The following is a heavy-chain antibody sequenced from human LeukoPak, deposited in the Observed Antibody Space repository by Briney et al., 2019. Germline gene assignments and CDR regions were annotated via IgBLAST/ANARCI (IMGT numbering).Heavy chain of an antibody. CDR2: ISGGGGST. D-gene: IGHD3-22*01. V-gene: IGHV3-23*01. CDR1: GFTFSSYA. J-gene: IGHJ4*02. CDR3: AKDLYYYDSSGYSPDY. Sequence: GGSLRLSCAASGFTFSSYAMSWVRQAPGKGLEWVSAISGGGGSTYYADSVKGRFTISRDNSKNTLYLQMNSLRAEDTAVYYCAKDLYYYDSSGYSPDYWGQGTLVTVSS.